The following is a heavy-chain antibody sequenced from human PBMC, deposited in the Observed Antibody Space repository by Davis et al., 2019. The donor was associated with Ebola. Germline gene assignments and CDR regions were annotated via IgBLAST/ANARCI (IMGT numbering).Heavy chain of an antibody. CDR2: ISVRSIT. CDR1: GFIFSSYA. CDR3: AKVHPPTTVTTGWFDP. J-gene: IGHJ5*02. D-gene: IGHD4-17*01. V-gene: IGHV3-23*01. Sequence: GESLKISCEASGFIFSSYAMSWVRQAPGKGLEWVSSISVRSITYHADSVKGRFTISRDNSKNTLYLQMNSLRAEDTAVYYCAKVHPPTTVTTGWFDPWGQGTLVTVSS.